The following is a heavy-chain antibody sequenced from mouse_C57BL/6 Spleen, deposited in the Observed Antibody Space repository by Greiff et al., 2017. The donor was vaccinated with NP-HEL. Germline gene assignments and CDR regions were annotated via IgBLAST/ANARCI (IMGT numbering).Heavy chain of an antibody. CDR2: IDPSDSET. D-gene: IGHD1-1*01. CDR1: GYTFTSYW. J-gene: IGHJ2*01. Sequence: VQLQQPGAELVRPGSSVKLSCKASGYTFTSYWMHWVKQRPIQGLEWIGNIDPSDSETHYNQKFKDKATLTVDKSSSTAYMQLSSLTSEDSAVYYCATITTVVAGFDYWGQGTTLTVSS. V-gene: IGHV1-52*01. CDR3: ATITTVVAGFDY.